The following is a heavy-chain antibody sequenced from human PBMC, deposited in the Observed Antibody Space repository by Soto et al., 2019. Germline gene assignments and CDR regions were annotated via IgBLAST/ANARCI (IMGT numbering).Heavy chain of an antibody. J-gene: IGHJ6*02. CDR3: AREGITGTYYYCYGMDV. CDR1: GFALSTYG. CDR2: IWYDGSNK. Sequence: GGSLRLSCAASGFALSTYGIHWVRQAPGKGLEWVAVIWYDGSNKYYADSVKGRFTISRDNSKNTLYLQMESLRAEDTAVYYCAREGITGTYYYCYGMDVWGQGTTVTVSS. V-gene: IGHV3-33*01. D-gene: IGHD1-20*01.